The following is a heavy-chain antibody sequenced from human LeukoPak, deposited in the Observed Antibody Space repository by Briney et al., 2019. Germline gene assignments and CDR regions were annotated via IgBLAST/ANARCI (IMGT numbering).Heavy chain of an antibody. CDR3: AKDRSPPYYYYYGMDV. Sequence: GRSLRLSCAASGFTFDDYAMHWVRQAPGKGLEWVPGISWNSGSIGYADSVKGRFTISRDNAKNSLYLQMNSLRAEDTALYYCAKDRSPPYYYYYGMDVWGQGTTVTVSS. J-gene: IGHJ6*02. CDR1: GFTFDDYA. V-gene: IGHV3-9*01. CDR2: ISWNSGSI.